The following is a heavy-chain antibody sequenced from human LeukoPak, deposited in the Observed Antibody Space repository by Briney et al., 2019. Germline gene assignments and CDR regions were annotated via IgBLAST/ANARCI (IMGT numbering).Heavy chain of an antibody. CDR3: ARYKDSSGYYYFDY. Sequence: SETLSLTCAVYGGSFSGYYWSWIRQPPGKGLEWIGEINHSGSTNYNPSLKSRVTISVDTSKNQFSLKLSSVTAADTAVYYCARYKDSSGYYYFDYWGQGTLVTVSS. V-gene: IGHV4-34*01. CDR2: INHSGST. D-gene: IGHD3-22*01. J-gene: IGHJ4*02. CDR1: GGSFSGYY.